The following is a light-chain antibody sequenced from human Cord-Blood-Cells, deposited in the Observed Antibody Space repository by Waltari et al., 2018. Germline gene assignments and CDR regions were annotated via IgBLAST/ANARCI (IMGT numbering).Light chain of an antibody. V-gene: IGLV2-11*01. Sequence: QSALTPPRSVSGSPGQSVTISCTGTSSAVVGYNYVSWYQQPPGKAPKLMIYDVSKRPSGVPDRFSGSKSGNTASLTISGLQAEDEADYYCCSYAGSYTYVFGTGTKVTVL. J-gene: IGLJ1*01. CDR1: SSAVVGYNY. CDR2: DVS. CDR3: CSYAGSYTYV.